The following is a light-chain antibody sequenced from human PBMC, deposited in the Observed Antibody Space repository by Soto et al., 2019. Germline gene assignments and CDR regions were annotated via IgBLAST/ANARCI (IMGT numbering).Light chain of an antibody. CDR1: SSNIGNNY. CDR2: DNN. J-gene: IGLJ1*01. V-gene: IGLV1-51*01. Sequence: QSFLTQPPSVSAAPGQKVTIACSGSSSNIGNNYVSWYQQLPGTAPKLLIYDNNKRPSGIPDRFSGSKSGTSATLGITGLQTGDEADYYCGTWGSSLSGVFGTGTKVTVL. CDR3: GTWGSSLSGV.